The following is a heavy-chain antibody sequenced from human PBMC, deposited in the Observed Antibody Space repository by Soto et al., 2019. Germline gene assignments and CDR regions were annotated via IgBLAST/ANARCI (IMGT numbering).Heavy chain of an antibody. CDR1: GFDFYYYN. CDR2: ISGTGIDI. CDR3: ARERVVNYTDYYFDY. J-gene: IGHJ4*01. Sequence: GGSLRLSCAASGFDFYYYNMNWVRQAPGRGLEWVSSISGTGIDIHFADSVKGRFVISRDNAKTSLYLQMNGLRPEDTAVYYCARERVVNYTDYYFDYWGHGTLVTAPQ. D-gene: IGHD3-16*02. V-gene: IGHV3-21*01.